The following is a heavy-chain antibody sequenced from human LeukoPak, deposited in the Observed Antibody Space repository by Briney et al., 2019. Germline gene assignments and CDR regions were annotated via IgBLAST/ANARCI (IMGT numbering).Heavy chain of an antibody. CDR2: INPSGGST. CDR3: ARGYSSGTDI. D-gene: IGHD3-22*01. V-gene: IGHV1-46*01. Sequence: QAPGQGXEWMGIINPSGGSTSYAQKFQGRVTMTRDTSTSTVYMELSSLRSEDTAVYYCARGYSSGTDIWGQGTMVTVSS. J-gene: IGHJ3*02.